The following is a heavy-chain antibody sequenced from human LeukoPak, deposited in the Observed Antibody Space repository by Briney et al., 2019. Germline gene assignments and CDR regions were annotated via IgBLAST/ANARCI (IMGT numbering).Heavy chain of an antibody. D-gene: IGHD3-10*01. J-gene: IGHJ4*02. CDR1: GGSISGYY. Sequence: SETLSLTCAVYGGSISGYYWSWIRQPPGKGLEWIGEINHSGSTNYNPSLKSRVTISVDTSKNQFSLKLSSVTAADTAVYYCARIPRRITMVRGVITGFDYWGQGTLVTVSS. CDR3: ARIPRRITMVRGVITGFDY. CDR2: INHSGST. V-gene: IGHV4-34*01.